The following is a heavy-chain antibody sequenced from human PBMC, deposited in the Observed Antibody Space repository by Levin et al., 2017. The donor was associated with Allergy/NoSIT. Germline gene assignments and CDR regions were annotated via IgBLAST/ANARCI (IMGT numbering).Heavy chain of an antibody. D-gene: IGHD6-13*01. CDR1: GDSISRFY. J-gene: IGHJ4*02. V-gene: IGHV4-59*01. Sequence: PSETLSLTCTVSGDSISRFYWSWIRQPPGRGLEWIGNGYYSGNTNYNPSLKSRVTILLDASKNQFSLKLSSLTAADTAVYYCARATRSSLIYYVDYWGQGTLVTVSS. CDR2: GYYSGNT. CDR3: ARATRSSLIYYVDY.